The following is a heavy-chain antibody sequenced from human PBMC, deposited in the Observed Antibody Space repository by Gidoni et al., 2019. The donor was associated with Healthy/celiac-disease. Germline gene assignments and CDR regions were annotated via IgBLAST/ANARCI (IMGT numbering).Heavy chain of an antibody. CDR2: IIPILGIA. V-gene: IGHV1-69*04. D-gene: IGHD3-22*01. Sequence: QVQPVQSGAEVKKPGSSVKVSCKASGGTFSSYAISWVRQAPGQGLEWMGRIIPILGIANYAQKFQGRVTITADKSTSTAYMELSSLRSEDTAVYYCARDFQRGYYDSSGYLGYWGQGTLVTVSS. CDR3: ARDFQRGYYDSSGYLGY. CDR1: GGTFSSYA. J-gene: IGHJ4*02.